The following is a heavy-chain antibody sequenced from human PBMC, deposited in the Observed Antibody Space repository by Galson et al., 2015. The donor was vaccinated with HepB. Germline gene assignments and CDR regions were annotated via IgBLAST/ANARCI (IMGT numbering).Heavy chain of an antibody. CDR1: GYTFTGYY. J-gene: IGHJ4*02. D-gene: IGHD6-19*01. CDR3: ARSIAVAGAIDY. CDR2: INPNSGGT. Sequence: SVKVSCKASGYTFTGYYMHWVRQAPGQGLEWMGWINPNSGGTNYAQKFQGRVTMTRDTSISTAYMELSRLRSDDTAVYYCARSIAVAGAIDYWGQGTLVTVSS. V-gene: IGHV1-2*02.